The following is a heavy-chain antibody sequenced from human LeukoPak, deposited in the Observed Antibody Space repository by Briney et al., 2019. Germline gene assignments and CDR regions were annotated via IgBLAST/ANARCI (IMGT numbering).Heavy chain of an antibody. Sequence: GGSLTLSRAASGFTFSSYAMHWVRQAPGKGLEWVAVISYDGSNKYYAGSVKGRSTISRDNSKNTLYLQMNSLRAEDTAVYYCARYHYDSSGYPYYFDYWGQASLVSVSS. CDR3: ARYHYDSSGYPYYFDY. D-gene: IGHD3-22*01. CDR2: ISYDGSNK. V-gene: IGHV3-30*14. J-gene: IGHJ4*01. CDR1: GFTFSSYA.